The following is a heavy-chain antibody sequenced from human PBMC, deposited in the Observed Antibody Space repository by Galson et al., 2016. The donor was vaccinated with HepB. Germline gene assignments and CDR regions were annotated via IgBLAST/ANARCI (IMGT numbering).Heavy chain of an antibody. CDR1: GLSFSVRG. V-gene: IGHV3-33*01. Sequence: SLRLSCATSGLSFSVRGMHWVRQAPGKGLEWVAVIWSDGRTTYYGDSVKGRFIISRDNSRETLYLQMNSLRVDDTAIYYCATDGPPTVVVGAALDSWGQGTLVTVSS. CDR3: ATDGPPTVVVGAALDS. D-gene: IGHD2-15*01. CDR2: IWSDGRTT. J-gene: IGHJ5*01.